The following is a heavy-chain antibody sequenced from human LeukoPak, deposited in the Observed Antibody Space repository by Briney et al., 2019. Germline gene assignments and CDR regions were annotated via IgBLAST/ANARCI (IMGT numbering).Heavy chain of an antibody. CDR1: GFTFSSYA. J-gene: IGHJ4*02. CDR2: ISGSGGST. CDR3: ARDSREYFDY. Sequence: GGSLRLSCVASGFTFSSYAMSWVRQAPGKGLEWVSGISGSGGSTYYADSVKGRFTISRDNAKNSLYLQMNSLRAEDTAVYYCARDSREYFDYWGQGALVTVSS. V-gene: IGHV3-23*01.